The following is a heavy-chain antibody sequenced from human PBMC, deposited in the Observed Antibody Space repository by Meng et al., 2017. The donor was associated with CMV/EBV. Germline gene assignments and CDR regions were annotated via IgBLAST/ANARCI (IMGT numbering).Heavy chain of an antibody. CDR2: IYWDDDK. CDR3: AHKGRRMAAAGINWFDP. V-gene: IGHV2-5*02. J-gene: IGHJ5*02. Sequence: QITLNESGPTLVKPTQTLTLTCTFSGFSLSTSGVGVGWIRQPPGKALEWLALIYWDDDKRYSPSLKSRLTITKDTSKNQVVLTMTNMDPVDTATYYCAHKGRRMAAAGINWFDPWGQGTLVTGSS. CDR1: GFSLSTSGVG. D-gene: IGHD6-13*01.